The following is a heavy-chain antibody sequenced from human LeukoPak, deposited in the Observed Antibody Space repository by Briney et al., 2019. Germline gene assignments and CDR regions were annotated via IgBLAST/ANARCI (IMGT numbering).Heavy chain of an antibody. Sequence: GGSLRLSCAASGLTFINYAMNWVRQAPGKGLEWVSVISGSGGSTYYADSVKGRFTISRDNSKNTLYLQMNSLRAEDTAVYYCAKPRGYSYGYFFDYWGQGTLVTVSS. CDR3: AKPRGYSYGYFFDY. J-gene: IGHJ4*02. CDR1: GLTFINYA. CDR2: ISGSGGST. D-gene: IGHD5-18*01. V-gene: IGHV3-23*01.